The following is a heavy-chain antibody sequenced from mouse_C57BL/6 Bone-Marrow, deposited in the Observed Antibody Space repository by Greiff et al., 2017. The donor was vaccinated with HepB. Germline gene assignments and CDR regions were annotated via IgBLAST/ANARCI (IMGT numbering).Heavy chain of an antibody. D-gene: IGHD1-1*01. CDR3: ARYGTTVVVSHYFDY. CDR1: GYTFTSYW. Sequence: QVQLQQPGTELVKPGASVKLSCKASGYTFTSYWMHWVKQRPGQGLEWIGNINPSNGGTNYNEKFKSKATLTVDKSSSTAYMQLSSLTSEDSAVYYCARYGTTVVVSHYFDYWGQGTTLTVSS. CDR2: INPSNGGT. J-gene: IGHJ2*01. V-gene: IGHV1-53*01.